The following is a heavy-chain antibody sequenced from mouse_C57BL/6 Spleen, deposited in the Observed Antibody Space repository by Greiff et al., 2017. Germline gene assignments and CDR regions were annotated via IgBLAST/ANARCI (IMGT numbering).Heavy chain of an antibody. J-gene: IGHJ4*01. CDR3: ARDLPMDY. V-gene: IGHV3-6*01. Sequence: EVQLVESGPGLVKPSQSLSLTCSVTGYSITSGYYWNWIRQFPGNKLEWMGYISYDGSNNYNPSLKNRISITRDTSKNQVFLKLNSVTTEDTATYYCARDLPMDYWGQGTSVTVSS. CDR2: ISYDGSN. CDR1: GYSITSGYY.